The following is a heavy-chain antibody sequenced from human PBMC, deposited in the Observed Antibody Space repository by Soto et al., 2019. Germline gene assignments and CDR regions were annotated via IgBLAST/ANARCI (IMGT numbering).Heavy chain of an antibody. CDR1: GYAFTTYG. V-gene: IGHV1-18*01. D-gene: IGHD1-1*01. Sequence: QVHLVQSGAEVKKPGASVKVSCKGSGYAFTTYGITWVRQAPGQGLEWMGWISAHNGNTNYVQKLQGRVTVTRDTSTSTAYMELRSLRSDDTAVYYCARGRYGDYWGQGPLVTVSS. J-gene: IGHJ4*02. CDR3: ARGRYGDY. CDR2: ISAHNGNT.